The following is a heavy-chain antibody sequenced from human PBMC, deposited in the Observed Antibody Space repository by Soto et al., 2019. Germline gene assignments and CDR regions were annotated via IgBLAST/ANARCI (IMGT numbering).Heavy chain of an antibody. CDR3: ASAIAADLFDY. J-gene: IGHJ4*02. CDR2: ITGSGGTT. D-gene: IGHD6-25*01. CDR1: GFTFSNYA. V-gene: IGHV3-23*01. Sequence: GGSLRLSCAASGFTFSNYAMSWVRQAPGKGLEWVSAITGSGGTTYYADSVKGRFTISRDNSKNTLYLQMNSLRAEDTAVYYCASAIAADLFDYWGQGTLVTVSS.